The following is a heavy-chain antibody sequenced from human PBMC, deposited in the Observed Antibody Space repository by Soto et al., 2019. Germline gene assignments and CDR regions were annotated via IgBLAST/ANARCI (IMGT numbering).Heavy chain of an antibody. V-gene: IGHV3-53*01. J-gene: IGHJ4*02. Sequence: GGSLRLSCAASGFTVSSNYMSWVRQAPGKGLEWVSVTYSGGSTYYADSVKGRFTITRDNSKNTLYLQMNSLRAEDTAVYYCARGLNNYDSSGFYSYWGQGTLVTVSS. CDR3: ARGLNNYDSSGFYSY. D-gene: IGHD3-22*01. CDR1: GFTVSSNY. CDR2: TYSGGST.